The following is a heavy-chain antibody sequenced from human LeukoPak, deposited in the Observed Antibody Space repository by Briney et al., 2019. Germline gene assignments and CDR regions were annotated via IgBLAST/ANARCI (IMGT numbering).Heavy chain of an antibody. CDR2: ISSSSSYI. V-gene: IGHV3-21*01. CDR3: ASGVKLLWFGETGDWFDP. CDR1: GFTFSSYS. D-gene: IGHD3-10*01. J-gene: IGHJ5*02. Sequence: GGSLRLSCAASGFTFSSYSMNWVRQAPGKGLEWVSSISSSSSYIHYADSVKGRFTISRDNAKNSLYLQMNSLRAEDTAVYYCASGVKLLWFGETGDWFDPWGQGTLVTVSS.